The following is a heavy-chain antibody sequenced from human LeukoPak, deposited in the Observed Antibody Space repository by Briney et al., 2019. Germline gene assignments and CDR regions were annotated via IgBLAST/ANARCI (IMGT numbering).Heavy chain of an antibody. CDR3: ARDIDYGGNSDLDY. J-gene: IGHJ4*02. Sequence: PGGSLRLSCAASGFTVSSNYMSWVRQAPGKGLEWVSYISSSGSTIYYADSVKGRFTISRDNAKNSLYLQMNSLRAEDTAVYYCARDIDYGGNSDLDYWGQGTLVTVSS. V-gene: IGHV3-11*04. CDR1: GFTVSSNY. CDR2: ISSSGSTI. D-gene: IGHD4-23*01.